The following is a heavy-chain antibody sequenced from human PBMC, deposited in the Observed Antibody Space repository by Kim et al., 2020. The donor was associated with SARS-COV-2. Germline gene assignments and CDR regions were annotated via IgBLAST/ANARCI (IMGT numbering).Heavy chain of an antibody. D-gene: IGHD4-17*01. J-gene: IGHJ5*02. CDR3: ARYALYGDYKVEIPFDP. V-gene: IGHV4-34*01. Sequence: RKSRVTISGDTSKNPFSLKLSSVTAADTAVYYCARYALYGDYKVEIPFDPWGQGTLVTVSS.